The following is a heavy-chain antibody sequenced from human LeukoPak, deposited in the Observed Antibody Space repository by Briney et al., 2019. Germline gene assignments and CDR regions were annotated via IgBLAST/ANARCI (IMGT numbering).Heavy chain of an antibody. CDR1: GFTFSSYG. Sequence: GGSLRLSCAASGFTFSSYGMHWVRQAPGKGLEWVAFIRYDGSNKYYADSVKGRFTISRDNSKNTLYLQMNSLRAEDTAVYYCARGLRAVAGTTSQSRSYYYYYGMDVWGQGTTVTVSS. J-gene: IGHJ6*02. CDR3: ARGLRAVAGTTSQSRSYYYYYGMDV. V-gene: IGHV3-30*02. CDR2: IRYDGSNK. D-gene: IGHD6-19*01.